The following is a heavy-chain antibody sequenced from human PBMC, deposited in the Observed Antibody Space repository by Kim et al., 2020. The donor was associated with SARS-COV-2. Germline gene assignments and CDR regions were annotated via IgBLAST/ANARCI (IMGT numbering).Heavy chain of an antibody. CDR2: ISSGATTI. J-gene: IGHJ6*02. Sequence: GGSLRLSCAASGFTFSNYEMNWVRQAPGKGLEWVSYISSGATTIYYADSVRGRFTISRDNAKNSLSLQMNSLRVDDTAVYYCARDLRMVRGIFPYCKGLDVWGQGTTVTVSS. D-gene: IGHD3-10*01. V-gene: IGHV3-48*03. CDR1: GFTFSNYE. CDR3: ARDLRMVRGIFPYCKGLDV.